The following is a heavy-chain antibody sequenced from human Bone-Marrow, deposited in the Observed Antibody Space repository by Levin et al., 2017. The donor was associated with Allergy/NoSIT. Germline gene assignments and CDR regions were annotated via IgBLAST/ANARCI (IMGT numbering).Heavy chain of an antibody. D-gene: IGHD2-2*01. CDR1: GFTFSSYA. V-gene: IGHV3-23*01. Sequence: GESLKISCAASGFTFSSYAMSWVRQAPGKGLEWVSTLSGSGDNTYYADSVKGRFTISRDNSKNTLYLQMSSLRAEDTAVYYCAKGCSATCYSGFNNWGQGTLVTVSS. CDR2: LSGSGDNT. CDR3: AKGCSATCYSGFNN. J-gene: IGHJ4*02.